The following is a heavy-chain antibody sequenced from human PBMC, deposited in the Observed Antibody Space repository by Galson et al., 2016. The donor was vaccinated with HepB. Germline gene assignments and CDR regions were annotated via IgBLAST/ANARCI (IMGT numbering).Heavy chain of an antibody. CDR1: GGSTSVYS. J-gene: IGHJ4*02. CDR3: ARVGTVFGPDY. V-gene: IGHV4-59*01. D-gene: IGHD3-3*01. CDR2: IFYSGSA. Sequence: SETLSLTCTISGGSTSVYSWNWIRQPPGKGLEWVGNIFYSGSANYRPSLKGRVTISVDTSKNQFSLKLSSVTAADTAVYYCARVGTVFGPDYWGQGTLVTVSS.